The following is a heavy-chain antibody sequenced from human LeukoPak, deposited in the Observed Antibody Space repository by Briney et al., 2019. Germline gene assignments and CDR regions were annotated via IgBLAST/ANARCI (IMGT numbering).Heavy chain of an antibody. CDR3: ARDLYYDFWSGYPEAEYFQH. D-gene: IGHD3-3*01. V-gene: IGHV3-21*01. CDR2: ISSSSSYI. Sequence: GGSLRLSCAASGFTFSSYSMNWVRQAPGKGLEWVSSISSSSSYIYYADSVKGRFTISRDNAKNSLYLQMNSLRAEDTAVYYCARDLYYDFWSGYPEAEYFQHWGQGTLVTVSS. J-gene: IGHJ1*01. CDR1: GFTFSSYS.